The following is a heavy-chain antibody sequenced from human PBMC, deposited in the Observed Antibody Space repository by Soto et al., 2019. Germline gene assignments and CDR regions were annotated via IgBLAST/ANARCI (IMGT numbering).Heavy chain of an antibody. D-gene: IGHD6-19*01. CDR1: GGSISSSSYY. CDR2: IYYSGST. CDR3: ASPILFYSSGCNHY. J-gene: IGHJ4*02. Sequence: PSETLSLTCTVSGGSISSSSYYWGWIRQPPGKGLEWIGSIYYSGSTYYNPSLKSRVTISVDTSKNQFSLKLSSVTAADTAVYYCASPILFYSSGCNHYWGQGTLVTVSS. V-gene: IGHV4-39*01.